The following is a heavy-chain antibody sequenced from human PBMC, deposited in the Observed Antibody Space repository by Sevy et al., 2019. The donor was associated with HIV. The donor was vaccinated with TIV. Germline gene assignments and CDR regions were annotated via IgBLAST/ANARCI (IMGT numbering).Heavy chain of an antibody. CDR1: GYTFTSYG. CDR2: ISAYNGDT. CDR3: ARVVDYCTNGVCYKRAYYYYYIDV. Sequence: ASVKVFCKASGYTFTSYGISWVRQAPGQGLEWMGWISAYNGDTNYAQKLQGRVTMTTDTSTSTAYMELRSLRSDDTAVYYCARVVDYCTNGVCYKRAYYYYYIDVRGKGTTVTVSS. V-gene: IGHV1-18*04. J-gene: IGHJ6*03. D-gene: IGHD2-8*01.